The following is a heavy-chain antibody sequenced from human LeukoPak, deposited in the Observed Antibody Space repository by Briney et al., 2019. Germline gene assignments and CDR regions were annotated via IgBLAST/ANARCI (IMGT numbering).Heavy chain of an antibody. CDR1: GGSITSGGNY. CDR3: ARAPSVDWYYFQL. V-gene: IGHV4-31*03. CDR2: IYSSGHT. Sequence: SETLSLTFTVSGGSITSGGNYWNWIRQRPGRGLEWIGYIYSSGHTYHNPSLKSRLFLSVDTSKNQLFLKLTSVTAAETAVYYCARAPSVDWYYFQLCGQGTLVTVSS. D-gene: IGHD3-9*01. J-gene: IGHJ1*01.